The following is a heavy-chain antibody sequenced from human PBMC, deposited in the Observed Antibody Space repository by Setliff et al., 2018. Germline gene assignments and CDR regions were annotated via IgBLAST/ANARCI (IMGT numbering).Heavy chain of an antibody. CDR3: ARSPHYYDSSGYCYHFDY. J-gene: IGHJ4*02. CDR2: IIPKLRSA. V-gene: IGHV1-69*13. CDR1: GDTFDSYS. D-gene: IGHD3-22*01. Sequence: SVKVSCKTSGDTFDSYSISWVRQAPGQGLEWMGGIIPKLRSADYAQRFKDRVTTTADESTSTAYLELSRLRSEDTAVYYCARSPHYYDSSGYCYHFDYWGQGIMVTVSS.